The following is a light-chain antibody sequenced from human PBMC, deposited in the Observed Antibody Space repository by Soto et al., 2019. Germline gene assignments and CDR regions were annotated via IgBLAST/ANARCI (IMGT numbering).Light chain of an antibody. V-gene: IGKV1-12*01. CDR2: AAS. Sequence: QMDQSPSSESASVVDRFTLTCRASQGISSCLAWYQKKPXKAPKLXXYAASSLQSGVPSRFSGSGSGTDFTLTISSLQPEDFANYYCQQANSFPRVTFGQGTRLEIK. J-gene: IGKJ5*01. CDR3: QQANSFPRVT. CDR1: QGISSC.